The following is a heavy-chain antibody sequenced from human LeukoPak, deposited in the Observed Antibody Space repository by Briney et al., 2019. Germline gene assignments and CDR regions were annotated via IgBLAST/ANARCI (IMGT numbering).Heavy chain of an antibody. V-gene: IGHV4-59*01. J-gene: IGHJ4*02. CDR1: GGSFSGYY. CDR3: ARDPDTAMVTWGGGFDY. D-gene: IGHD5-18*01. CDR2: IYYSGST. Sequence: PSETLSLTCAVYGGSFSGYYWSWIRQPPGKGLEWIGYIYYSGSTNYNPSLKSRVTISVDTSKNQFSLKLSSVTAADTAVYYCARDPDTAMVTWGGGFDYWGQGTLVTVSS.